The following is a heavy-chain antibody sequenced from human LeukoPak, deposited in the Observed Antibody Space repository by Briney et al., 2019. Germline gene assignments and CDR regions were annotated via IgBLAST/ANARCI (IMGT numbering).Heavy chain of an antibody. CDR3: ARDPHSSSIDY. Sequence: GGSLRLSCAATGFTFSSYAMHWVRQAPGKGLEWVAVISYDGSNKYYADSVKGRSTISRDNSKNTLYLQMNSLRAEDTAVYYCARDPHSSSIDYWGQGTLVTVSS. D-gene: IGHD6-13*01. CDR1: GFTFSSYA. V-gene: IGHV3-30-3*01. CDR2: ISYDGSNK. J-gene: IGHJ4*02.